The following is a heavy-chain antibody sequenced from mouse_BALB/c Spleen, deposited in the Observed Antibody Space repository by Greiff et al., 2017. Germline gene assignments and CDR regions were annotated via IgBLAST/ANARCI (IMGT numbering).Heavy chain of an antibody. V-gene: IGHV3-6*02. J-gene: IGHJ3*01. D-gene: IGHD1-2*01. CDR2: ISYDGSN. CDR3: ARDDHGPFAY. CDR1: GYSITSGYY. Sequence: EVQLQQSGPGLVKPSQSLSLTCSVTGYSITSGYYWNWIRQFPGNKLEWMGYISYDGSNNYNPSLKNRISITRDTSKNQFFLKLNSVTTEDTATYYCARDDHGPFAYWGQGTLVTVSA.